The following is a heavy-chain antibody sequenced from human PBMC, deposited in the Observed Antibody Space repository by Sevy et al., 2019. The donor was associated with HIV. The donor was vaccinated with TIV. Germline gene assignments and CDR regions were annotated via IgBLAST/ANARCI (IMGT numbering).Heavy chain of an antibody. CDR3: AREGYGSGVVIDY. Sequence: GGSLRLSCAASGFTFSSYSMNWVRQAPGQGPEWVSLITGSTTDIYYADSVKGRFTISRDNAKNSLYLQMNSLKAEDTALYYCAREGYGSGVVIDYWGRGTLVTVSS. V-gene: IGHV3-21*01. CDR1: GFTFSSYS. D-gene: IGHD3-10*01. CDR2: ITGSTTDI. J-gene: IGHJ4*02.